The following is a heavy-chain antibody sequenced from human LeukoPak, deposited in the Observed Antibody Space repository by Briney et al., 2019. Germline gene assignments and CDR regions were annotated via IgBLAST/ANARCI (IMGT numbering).Heavy chain of an antibody. CDR3: ARNFRGGSTYLDY. D-gene: IGHD1-26*01. Sequence: SETLSLTCTVFGGSINNDFWTWIRQPAGKGLEWIGRIFSSGTTNYNPSLKSRVTMSVDTSKNQFSLKLTSVTAADTAVYYCARNFRGGSTYLDYWGEGALVTVS. V-gene: IGHV4-4*07. CDR1: GGSINNDF. J-gene: IGHJ4*02. CDR2: IFSSGTT.